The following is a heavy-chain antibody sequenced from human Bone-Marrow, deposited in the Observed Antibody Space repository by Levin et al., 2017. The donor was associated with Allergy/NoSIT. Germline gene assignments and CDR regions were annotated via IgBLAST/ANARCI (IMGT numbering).Heavy chain of an antibody. V-gene: IGHV3-23*01. CDR3: AKEGLAVAGYYFDS. CDR1: GFTFSSYA. CDR2: ISGSGTIT. J-gene: IGHJ4*02. D-gene: IGHD6-19*01. Sequence: GESLKISCAASGFTFSSYAMSWVRQAPGKGLEWVSSISGSGTITHYAKSVKGRFTISRDISKNMLHLQMNSLRAEDTAIYFCAKEGLAVAGYYFDSWGQGTLVTVSS.